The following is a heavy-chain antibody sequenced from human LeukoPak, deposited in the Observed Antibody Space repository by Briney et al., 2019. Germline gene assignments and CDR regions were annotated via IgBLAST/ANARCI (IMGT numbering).Heavy chain of an antibody. Sequence: PGGSLRLSCAASGFTFSSYKMNWVRQAPGKGLEWVSSISSGSSYIYYADSVKGRFTISRDKSKNTLDLQMDSLRGEDTAVYYCAKDDSYVSSGNYDYWGQGTLVTVSS. CDR3: AKDDSYVSSGNYDY. V-gene: IGHV3-21*01. D-gene: IGHD3-22*01. CDR2: ISSGSSYI. CDR1: GFTFSSYK. J-gene: IGHJ4*02.